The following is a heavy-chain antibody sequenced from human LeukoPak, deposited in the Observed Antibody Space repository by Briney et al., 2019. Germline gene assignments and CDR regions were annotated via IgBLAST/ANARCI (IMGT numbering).Heavy chain of an antibody. CDR2: INPNSGGT. Sequence: ASVKVSCKASGYTFTGYYMHRVRQAPGQGLEWMGWINPNSGGTNYAQKFQGRVTMTRDTSISTAYMELSRLRSDDTAVYYCARARSYYYDSSGSFDYWGQGTLVTVSS. V-gene: IGHV1-2*02. J-gene: IGHJ4*02. D-gene: IGHD3-22*01. CDR3: ARARSYYYDSSGSFDY. CDR1: GYTFTGYY.